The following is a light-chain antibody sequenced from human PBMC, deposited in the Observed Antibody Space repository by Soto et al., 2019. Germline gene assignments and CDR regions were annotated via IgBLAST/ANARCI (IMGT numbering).Light chain of an antibody. CDR1: QSVSSNY. Sequence: EIVLTQSPGTLSLSPGERATLSCRASQSVSSNYLAWYQQTPGQAPRLLIYGASRRATGIPDRFSGSGSGTDFTLTLSRLEPDDFAVYYCQPYGRSPLTFGGGTKVQVK. CDR2: GAS. CDR3: QPYGRSPLT. J-gene: IGKJ4*01. V-gene: IGKV3-20*01.